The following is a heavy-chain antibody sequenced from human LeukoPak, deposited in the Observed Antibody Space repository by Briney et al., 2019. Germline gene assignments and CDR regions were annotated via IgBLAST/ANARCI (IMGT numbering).Heavy chain of an antibody. CDR2: SYPSGGTT. CDR1: GYTFTNYY. CDR3: ASDVIAAPGDTLWH. J-gene: IGHJ4*02. Sequence: ASVTVSCTASGYTFTNYYIHWLRQAPGQGLDWMGISYPSGGTTTYAQKFQGRVTMTRDTSTSQVYMELSSLRSEDTAVYYCASDVIAAPGDTLWHWGQGTLVTVSS. D-gene: IGHD6-13*01. V-gene: IGHV1-46*01.